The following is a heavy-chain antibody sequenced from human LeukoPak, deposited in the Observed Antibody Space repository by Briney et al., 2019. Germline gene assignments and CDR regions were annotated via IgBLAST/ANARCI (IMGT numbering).Heavy chain of an antibody. V-gene: IGHV1-2*02. CDR2: INPNSGGT. CDR3: AGIPYGDPRPFDY. Sequence: ASVKVSCKASGYTFTGYYMHWVRQAPGQGLEWMGWINPNSGGTNYAQKFQGRVTMTRDTSISTAYMELSRLRSDDTAVYYCAGIPYGDPRPFDYWGQGTLVTVSS. CDR1: GYTFTGYY. J-gene: IGHJ4*02. D-gene: IGHD4-17*01.